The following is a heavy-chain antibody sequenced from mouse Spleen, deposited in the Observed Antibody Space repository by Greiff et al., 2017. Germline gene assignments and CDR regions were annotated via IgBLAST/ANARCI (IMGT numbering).Heavy chain of an antibody. Sequence: VQLQQSGAELVKPGASVKMSCKASGYTFTSYWITWVKQRPGQGLEWIGDIYPGSGSTNYNEKFKSKATLTVDTSSSTAYMQLSSLTSEDSAVYYCARITTVVAHFDYWGQGTTLTVSS. V-gene: IGHV1-55*01. J-gene: IGHJ2*01. CDR3: ARITTVVAHFDY. D-gene: IGHD1-1*01. CDR1: GYTFTSYW. CDR2: IYPGSGST.